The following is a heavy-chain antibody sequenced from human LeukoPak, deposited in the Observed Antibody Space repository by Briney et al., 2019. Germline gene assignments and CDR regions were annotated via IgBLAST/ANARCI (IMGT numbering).Heavy chain of an antibody. CDR1: GFTFSSYG. CDR3: AKDSSVYHYDSRNLEY. V-gene: IGHV3-30*02. J-gene: IGHJ4*02. CDR2: IRYDGSNK. Sequence: GGSLRLSCAASGFTFSSYGMHWVRQAPGKGLEWVAFIRYDGSNKYYADSVKGRFTISRDNSKNTLYLQMDSLRVEDTAVYYCAKDSSVYHYDSRNLEYWGQGTLVTVSS. D-gene: IGHD3-22*01.